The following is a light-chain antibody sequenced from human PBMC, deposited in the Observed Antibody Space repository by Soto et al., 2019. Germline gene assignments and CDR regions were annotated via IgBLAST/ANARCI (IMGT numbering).Light chain of an antibody. Sequence: SYELTQPPSVSVAPGKTARSTCGGNNIGTKSVHWYQQRPGQAPVVVIYYDTDRPSGIPERFSGSNSGNTATLTISRVEAGDEADYYCQLWDSSSDHWVFGGGTKLTVL. J-gene: IGLJ3*02. CDR3: QLWDSSSDHWV. CDR1: NIGTKS. V-gene: IGLV3-21*04. CDR2: YDT.